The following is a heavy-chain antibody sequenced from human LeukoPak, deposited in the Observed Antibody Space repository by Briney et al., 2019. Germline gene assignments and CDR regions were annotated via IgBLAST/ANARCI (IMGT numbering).Heavy chain of an antibody. CDR2: ISWNGGST. CDR1: GFTFSSNW. V-gene: IGHV3-43*01. Sequence: GGSLRLSCAASGFTFSSNWMTWVRQAPGKGLEWVSLISWNGGSTYYADSVKGRFTISRDNSKNSLYLQMNSLRTEDTALYYCAKDYNAAGSGLLFDYWAQGTLVTVSS. J-gene: IGHJ4*02. D-gene: IGHD3-10*01. CDR3: AKDYNAAGSGLLFDY.